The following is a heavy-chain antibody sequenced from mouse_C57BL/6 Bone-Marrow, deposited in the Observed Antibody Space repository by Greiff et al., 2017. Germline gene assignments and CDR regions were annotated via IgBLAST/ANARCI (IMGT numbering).Heavy chain of an antibody. J-gene: IGHJ1*03. D-gene: IGHD1-1*01. CDR2: LDPENGDT. CDR3: TFITTAVATEYFDV. CDR1: GFNIKDDY. V-gene: IGHV14-4*01. Sequence: VQLQQSGAELVRPGASVKLSCTASGFNIKDDYLHWVKQRPEQGLEWIGWLDPENGDTEYASKFQGNATITADTSSNTAYRQLSSLTSEDTAVYYCTFITTAVATEYFDVWGTGTTVTVSS.